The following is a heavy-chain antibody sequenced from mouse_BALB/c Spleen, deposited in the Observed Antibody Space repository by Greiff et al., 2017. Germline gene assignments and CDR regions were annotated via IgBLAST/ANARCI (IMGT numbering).Heavy chain of an antibody. Sequence: EVKLVESGPGLVKPSQSLSLTCTVTGYSITSDYAWNWIRQFPGNKLEWMGYISYSGSTSYNPSLKSRISITRDTSKNQFFLQLNSVTTEDTATYYCAKGLRLWWYFDVWGAGTTVTVSS. D-gene: IGHD2-4*01. V-gene: IGHV3-2*02. CDR2: ISYSGST. J-gene: IGHJ1*01. CDR1: GYSITSDYA. CDR3: AKGLRLWWYFDV.